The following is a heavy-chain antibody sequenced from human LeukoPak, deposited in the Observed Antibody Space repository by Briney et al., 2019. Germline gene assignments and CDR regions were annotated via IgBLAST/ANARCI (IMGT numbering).Heavy chain of an antibody. CDR2: INPNSGGT. J-gene: IGHJ3*02. CDR1: GYTFTGYY. Sequence: ASVKVSCKASGYTFTGYYMHWVRQAPGQRLEWMGWINPNSGGTNYAQKFQGRVTMTRDTSISTAYMELSRLRSDDTAVYYCARDPPQLYAFDIWGQGTMVTVSS. CDR3: ARDPPQLYAFDI. V-gene: IGHV1-2*02. D-gene: IGHD5-24*01.